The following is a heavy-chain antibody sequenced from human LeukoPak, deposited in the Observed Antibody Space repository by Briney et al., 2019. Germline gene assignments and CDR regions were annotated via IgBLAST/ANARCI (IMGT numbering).Heavy chain of an antibody. CDR1: GFTFTTYA. D-gene: IGHD6-13*01. Sequence: GGSLRLSCAASGFTFTTYAMSWVRQAPGKGLEWVSTISGSGGSTFYADSVKGRFTISRDNAKNSLYLQMNSLRAEDTAVYYCARDRRSSSWYSFDYWGQGTLVTVSS. J-gene: IGHJ4*02. CDR3: ARDRRSSSWYSFDY. CDR2: ISGSGGST. V-gene: IGHV3-23*01.